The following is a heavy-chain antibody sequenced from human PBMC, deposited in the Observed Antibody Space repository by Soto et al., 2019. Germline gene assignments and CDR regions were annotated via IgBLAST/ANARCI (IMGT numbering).Heavy chain of an antibody. Sequence: SETLSLTCTVSGGSISSSSYYWGWIRQPPGKGLEWIGSIYYSGSTYYNPSLKSRVTISVDTSKNQFSLKLSSVTAADTAVYYCARWGYSGYGANWFDPWGQGTLVTVSS. V-gene: IGHV4-39*01. CDR1: GGSISSSSYY. J-gene: IGHJ5*02. CDR2: IYYSGST. D-gene: IGHD5-12*01. CDR3: ARWGYSGYGANWFDP.